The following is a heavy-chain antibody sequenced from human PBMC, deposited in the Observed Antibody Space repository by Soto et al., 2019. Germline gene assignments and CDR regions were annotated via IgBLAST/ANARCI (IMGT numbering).Heavy chain of an antibody. Sequence: PGESLKISCKGSGYSFTSYWIGWVRQMPGKGLEWMGIIYPGDSDTRYSPSFQGQVTISADKSINTAYLQWSSLKASDTAMYSCATHASSGIGSGLLDYWGPETLVTVSS. J-gene: IGHJ4*02. V-gene: IGHV5-51*01. D-gene: IGHD3-10*01. CDR1: GYSFTSYW. CDR2: IYPGDSDT. CDR3: ATHASSGIGSGLLDY.